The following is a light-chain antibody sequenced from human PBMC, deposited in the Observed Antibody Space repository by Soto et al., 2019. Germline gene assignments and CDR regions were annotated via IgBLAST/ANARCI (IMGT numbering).Light chain of an antibody. CDR1: SSDVGGYNY. J-gene: IGLJ2*01. CDR2: EVN. CDR3: SSYAGSNNKV. V-gene: IGLV2-8*01. Sequence: QLVLTQPPSASGSPGQSVTISCTGTSSDVGGYNYVSWYQQHPGKAPKLVIYEVNKWPSGVPDRFSGSKSGNTASLTVSGLQAEDEADYYCSSYAGSNNKVFGGGTKLTVL.